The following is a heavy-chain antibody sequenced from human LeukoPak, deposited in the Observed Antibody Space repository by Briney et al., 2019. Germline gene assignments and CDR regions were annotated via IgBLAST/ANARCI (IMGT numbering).Heavy chain of an antibody. CDR1: GFIGGSYW. V-gene: IGHV3-7*01. CDR2: IKQDGSVK. D-gene: IGHD3-9*01. Sequence: GGSLILSAASAGFIGGSYWLRWVRQAPGGGLEWGANIKQDGSVKHYVAHVKGRFTITRDNATISAFLQMDSLSAEDTAVYYCATLDVLTGYPFFDFWGQGTLVTVSS. CDR3: ATLDVLTGYPFFDF. J-gene: IGHJ4*02.